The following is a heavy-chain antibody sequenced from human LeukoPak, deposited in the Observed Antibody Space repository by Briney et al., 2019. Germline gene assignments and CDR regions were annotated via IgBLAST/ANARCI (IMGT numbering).Heavy chain of an antibody. J-gene: IGHJ4*02. CDR1: GFTFSSYS. CDR3: ARVRTRLTYFY. Sequence: GGSLRLSCAASGFTFSSYSMNWVRQAPGKGLEWVSSISSSSSYIYYADSVKGRFTISRDNSKNTLYLQMNSLRAEDTAVYYCARVRTRLTYFYWGQGTLVTVSS. D-gene: IGHD1-14*01. CDR2: ISSSSSYI. V-gene: IGHV3-21*04.